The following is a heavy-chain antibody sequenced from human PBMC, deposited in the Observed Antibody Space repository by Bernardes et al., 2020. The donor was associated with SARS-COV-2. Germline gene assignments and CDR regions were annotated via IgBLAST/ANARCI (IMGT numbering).Heavy chain of an antibody. J-gene: IGHJ3*02. CDR3: AKDGGAQYGSWGDVFDI. CDR2: LSGSGDRP. CDR1: GFTFSSSA. D-gene: IGHD6-13*01. V-gene: IGHV3-23*01. Sequence: AGSLHLSCAASGFTFSSSALNWVRQDPGQGLAWVSALSGSGDRPHYADSVKGRFTISRDNSKNTLYLQMNSLRAEDTAVYYCAKDGGAQYGSWGDVFDIWGQGTMGTGSS.